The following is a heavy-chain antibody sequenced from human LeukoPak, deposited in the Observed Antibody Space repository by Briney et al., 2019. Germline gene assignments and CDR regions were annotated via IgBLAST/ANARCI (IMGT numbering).Heavy chain of an antibody. V-gene: IGHV3-9*01. J-gene: IGHJ5*02. D-gene: IGHD3-22*01. CDR1: GFNFYDHA. Sequence: PGGSLRLSCAASGFNFYDHAMHWVRQAPGKGLEWVSSISWNSDTKDYADSVKGRFTISRDNPKNSLYLQMNSLRAEDTAFYYCAKARQLHYYGNSGYYFDLWGQGTLVTVSS. CDR3: AKARQLHYYGNSGYYFDL. CDR2: ISWNSDTK.